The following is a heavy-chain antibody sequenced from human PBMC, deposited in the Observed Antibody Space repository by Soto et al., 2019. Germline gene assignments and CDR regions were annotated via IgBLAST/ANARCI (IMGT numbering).Heavy chain of an antibody. V-gene: IGHV3-30-3*01. J-gene: IGHJ4*02. CDR1: GFTFSSYA. Sequence: VGSLRLSCAASGFTFSSYAMHWVRRAPGKGLEWVAVISYDGSNKYYADSVKGRFTISRDNSKNTLYLQMNSLRAEDTAVYYCARHPQGAQSGFDYWGQGTLVTVSS. CDR2: ISYDGSNK. CDR3: ARHPQGAQSGFDY.